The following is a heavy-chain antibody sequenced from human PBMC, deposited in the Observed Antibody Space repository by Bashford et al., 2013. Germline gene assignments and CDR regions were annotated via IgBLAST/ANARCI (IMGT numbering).Heavy chain of an antibody. CDR2: ISSSGGTT. CDR1: GFIFDDFG. D-gene: IGHD1-26*01. J-gene: IGHJ4*02. V-gene: IGHV3-23*01. CDR3: TRGKWSYDL. Sequence: GSLRLSCAASGFIFDDFGMNWVRRVSGKGLEWVSTISSSGGTTNYADSVKGRFSISRDNSENTLSLQLSSLRADDTALYYCTRGKWSYDLWGQGTQVTVSS.